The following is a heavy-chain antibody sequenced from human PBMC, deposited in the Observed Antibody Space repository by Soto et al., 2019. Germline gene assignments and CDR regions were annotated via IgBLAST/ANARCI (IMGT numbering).Heavy chain of an antibody. D-gene: IGHD3-3*01. CDR1: GFTFSGSA. J-gene: IGHJ4*02. CDR3: TSPTSDFWSGYYTI. CDR2: IRSKANSYAT. Sequence: GGSLRLSCAASGFTFSGSAMPWVRQASGKGLEWVGRIRSKANSYATAYAASVKGRFTISRDDSKNTAYLQMNSLKTEDTAVYYCTSPTSDFWSGYYTIWGQGTLVTVSS. V-gene: IGHV3-73*01.